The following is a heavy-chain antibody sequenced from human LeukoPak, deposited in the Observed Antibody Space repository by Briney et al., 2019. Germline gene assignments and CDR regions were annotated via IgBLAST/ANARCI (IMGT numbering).Heavy chain of an antibody. J-gene: IGHJ4*02. CDR3: ARVGPASSSWYLDY. V-gene: IGHV4-34*01. D-gene: IGHD6-13*01. CDR2: INHSGST. CDR1: GGSFSGYY. Sequence: SETLSLTCAVYGGSFSGYYWSWIRQPPGKGLEWIGEINHSGSTNYNPSLKSRVTISVDTSKNQFSLKLSSVTAADTAVYYCARVGPASSSWYLDYWGQGTLVTVSS.